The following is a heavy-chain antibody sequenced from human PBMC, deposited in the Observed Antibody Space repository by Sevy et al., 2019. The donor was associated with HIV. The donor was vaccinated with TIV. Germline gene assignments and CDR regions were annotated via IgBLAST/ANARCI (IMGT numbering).Heavy chain of an antibody. CDR3: ARGPKSEFWSGYWGYYYYYGMDV. CDR2: IYPGDSDT. J-gene: IGHJ6*02. D-gene: IGHD3-3*01. V-gene: IGHV5-51*01. Sequence: GESLKISCKGSGYSFTSYWIGWVRQMPGKGLEWMGIIYPGDSDTRHSPSFQGQVTISADKSISTAYLQWSSLKASDTAMYYCARGPKSEFWSGYWGYYYYYGMDVWGQGTTVTVSS. CDR1: GYSFTSYW.